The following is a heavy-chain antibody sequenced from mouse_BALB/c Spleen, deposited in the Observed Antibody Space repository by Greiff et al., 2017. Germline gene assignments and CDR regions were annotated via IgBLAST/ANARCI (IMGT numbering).Heavy chain of an antibody. J-gene: IGHJ4*01. CDR1: GYTFTEYT. V-gene: IGHV1-62-2*01. CDR2: FYPGSGSI. Sequence: VQLQESGAELVKPGASVKLSCKASGYTFTEYTIHWVKQRSGQGLEWIGWFYPGSGSIKYNEKFKDKATLTADKSSSTGYMELSRLTSEDSAVYFCARHEERGYDYDPDYAMDYWGQGTSVTVSS. D-gene: IGHD2-4*01. CDR3: ARHEERGYDYDPDYAMDY.